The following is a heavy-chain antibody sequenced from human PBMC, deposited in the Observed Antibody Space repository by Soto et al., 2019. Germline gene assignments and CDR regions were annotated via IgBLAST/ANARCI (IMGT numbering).Heavy chain of an antibody. CDR2: INPSGGAT. V-gene: IGHV1-46*01. J-gene: IGHJ4*02. CDR3: ARQGNSSSYYFDS. CDR1: GYTFTTSF. D-gene: IGHD3-22*01. Sequence: ASVKVSCKASGYTFTTSFIHWLRQAPGQGPEWMGMINPSGGATSYAHNFEGGVTMTTVTSTTTLYMDLRSLTSDDTAVYFCARQGNSSSYYFDSWGQGSLVTVSS.